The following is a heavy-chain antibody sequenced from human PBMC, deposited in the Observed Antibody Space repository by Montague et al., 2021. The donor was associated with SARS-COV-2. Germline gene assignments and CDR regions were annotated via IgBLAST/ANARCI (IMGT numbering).Heavy chain of an antibody. V-gene: IGHV4-34*01. Sequence: SETLSLTCAVYGGSFSGYSWSWIRQPPGKGLEWIGEINHRGSTNYNPSLKSRVIISVDTSKNQFSLKLSSVTAADTAVYYCARATGPRSLTLFGVIISGHGFDIWGQGTMVTISS. CDR1: GGSFSGYS. J-gene: IGHJ3*02. CDR2: INHRGST. CDR3: ARATGPRSLTLFGVIISGHGFDI. D-gene: IGHD3-3*01.